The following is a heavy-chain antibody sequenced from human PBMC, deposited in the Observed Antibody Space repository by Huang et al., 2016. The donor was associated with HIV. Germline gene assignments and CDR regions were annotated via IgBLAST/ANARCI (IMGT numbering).Heavy chain of an antibody. V-gene: IGHV1-8*01. CDR1: GYTFSNYD. CDR3: ATLPPVNYGRSGGRVRDY. D-gene: IGHD2-15*01. J-gene: IGHJ4*02. CDR2: MNPNSGNT. Sequence: QVQLVQSGAEVKKPGASVKVSCKASGYTFSNYDINWVRQAPGQGLEWVGWMNPNSGNTGDARKVQGRVTMTRSTSISTAYMELSRLRFEDTAVYYCATLPPVNYGRSGGRVRDYWGQGSLVTVSS.